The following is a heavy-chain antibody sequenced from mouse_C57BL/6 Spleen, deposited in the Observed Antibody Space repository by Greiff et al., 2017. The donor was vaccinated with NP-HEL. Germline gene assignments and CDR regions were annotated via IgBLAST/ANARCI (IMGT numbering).Heavy chain of an antibody. CDR2: ISDGGSYT. J-gene: IGHJ3*01. D-gene: IGHD2-4*01. V-gene: IGHV5-4*01. Sequence: EVMLVESGGGLVKPGGSLKLSCAASGFTFSSYAMSWVRQTPEKRLEWVATISDGGSYTYYPDNVKGRFTISRDNAKNNLYLQMRHLKAEDTAMYYCARDRDDYDGAWFAYWGKGTLVTVSA. CDR3: ARDRDDYDGAWFAY. CDR1: GFTFSSYA.